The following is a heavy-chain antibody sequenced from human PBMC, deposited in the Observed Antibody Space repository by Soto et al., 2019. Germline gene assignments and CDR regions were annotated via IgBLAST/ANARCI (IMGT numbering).Heavy chain of an antibody. Sequence: QVQLVQSGAEVKKPGASVKVSCKASGYTLTDYYLHWVRQAPGQGLEWMGWINPKSGDTNYAQKFQDRVTMTRDTSTSTAYMELSRLTFDDTAVYSCARDMQGWGGYWGQGTLVTVSS. CDR2: INPKSGDT. J-gene: IGHJ4*02. CDR3: ARDMQGWGGY. CDR1: GYTLTDYY. D-gene: IGHD3-16*01. V-gene: IGHV1-2*02.